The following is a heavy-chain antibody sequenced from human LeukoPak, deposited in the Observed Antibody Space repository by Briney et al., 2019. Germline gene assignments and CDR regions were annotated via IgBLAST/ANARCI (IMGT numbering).Heavy chain of an antibody. CDR1: GYTFINYY. CDR3: ARGPGRYCSGGSCYSDLAWFDP. Sequence: ASVKVSCKTSGYTFINYYIHWIRQAPGQGLEWVGWINPNSGDTDYAQKFQGRVTMTRDTSISTAYMELSRLRSDDTAVYYCARGPGRYCSGGSCYSDLAWFDPWGQGTLVTVSS. V-gene: IGHV1-2*02. D-gene: IGHD2-15*01. CDR2: INPNSGDT. J-gene: IGHJ5*02.